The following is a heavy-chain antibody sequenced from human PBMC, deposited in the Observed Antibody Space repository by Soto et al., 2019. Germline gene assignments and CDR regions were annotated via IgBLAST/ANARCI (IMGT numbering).Heavy chain of an antibody. CDR3: ARRLVVDDY. V-gene: IGHV1-3*01. CDR2: INAANGDT. D-gene: IGHD3-22*01. J-gene: IGHJ4*02. Sequence: ASVKVSCKASGYTFTSYGIHWVRQAPGQRLEWMGWINAANGDTKYSPKFQGRVTITRDTSASTAYMELSSLRSEDTAVYYCARRLVVDDYCGQGTLVTVSS. CDR1: GYTFTSYG.